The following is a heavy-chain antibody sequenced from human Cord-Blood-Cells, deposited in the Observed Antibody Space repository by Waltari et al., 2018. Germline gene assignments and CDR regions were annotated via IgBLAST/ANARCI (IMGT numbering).Heavy chain of an antibody. CDR1: GFTFSSYS. Sequence: EVQLVESGGGLVKPGGSLRLSCAASGFTFSSYSMNWVRQAPGKGLEWVSSISSSSSYIYYADSVKGRFTISRDNAKNSLYLQMNSLRAEDTAVYYCARGSYSSSSGWDYWGQGTLVTVSS. CDR2: ISSSSSYI. J-gene: IGHJ4*02. CDR3: ARGSYSSSSGWDY. V-gene: IGHV3-21*01. D-gene: IGHD6-6*01.